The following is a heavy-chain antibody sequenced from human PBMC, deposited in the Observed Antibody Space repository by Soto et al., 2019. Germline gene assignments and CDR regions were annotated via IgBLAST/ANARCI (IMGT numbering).Heavy chain of an antibody. Sequence: PSETLSLTGTVSGGSVNGYYCSWIRQPPWKGLEWIGYVHYSGVTHYNPSLQSRVTMSIDTSNNRFSLRLNSVTAPDTAVYYCARAPAEYYDDRGKGKRYLDSWGQGALVTFSS. V-gene: IGHV4-59*02. D-gene: IGHD3-16*01. CDR1: GGSVNGYY. CDR2: VHYSGVT. J-gene: IGHJ4*02. CDR3: ARAPAEYYDDRGKGKRYLDS.